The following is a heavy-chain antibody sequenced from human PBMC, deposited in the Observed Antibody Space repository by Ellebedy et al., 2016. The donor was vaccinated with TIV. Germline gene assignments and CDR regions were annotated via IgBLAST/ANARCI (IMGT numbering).Heavy chain of an antibody. CDR3: AGHPYDFDS. D-gene: IGHD2-21*02. J-gene: IGHJ4*02. V-gene: IGHV4-34*01. Sequence: MPSETLSLTCAVYGGSFSGYFWSWIRQPPGKGLEWIGEISPSGGNNFNPSLKGRVTISRDTSKNQISLRVNSVTAADTAVYYCAGHPYDFDSWGQGTLVTVSS. CDR2: ISPSGGN. CDR1: GGSFSGYF.